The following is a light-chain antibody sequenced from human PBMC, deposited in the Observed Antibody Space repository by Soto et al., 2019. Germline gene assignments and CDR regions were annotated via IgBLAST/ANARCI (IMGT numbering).Light chain of an antibody. CDR2: DAS. J-gene: IGKJ5*01. CDR3: QHYDHLPIT. Sequence: DIQMTQSPSSLSASVGDRVTITCQASQDITNYLNWYQQKPGKAPRLLLYDASSLETGVPSRFSGSGSGTDFTFTISSLQPEDIAIYYCQHYDHLPITFGQGTRLEIK. V-gene: IGKV1-33*01. CDR1: QDITNY.